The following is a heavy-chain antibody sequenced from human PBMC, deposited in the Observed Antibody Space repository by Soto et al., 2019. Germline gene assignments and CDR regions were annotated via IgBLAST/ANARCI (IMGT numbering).Heavy chain of an antibody. CDR3: ARAAMGGSSWPFDY. V-gene: IGHV4-4*02. CDR1: GGSISSSNW. D-gene: IGHD6-13*01. CDR2: IYHSGST. J-gene: IGHJ4*02. Sequence: QVQLQESGPGLVKPSGTLSLTCAVSGGSISSSNWWSWVRQPPGKGLEWIGEIYHSGSTNYNPSLKSPVPISVDKSKNPFSLKRSAVTAADTAVYYCARAAMGGSSWPFDYWGQGTLVTVSS.